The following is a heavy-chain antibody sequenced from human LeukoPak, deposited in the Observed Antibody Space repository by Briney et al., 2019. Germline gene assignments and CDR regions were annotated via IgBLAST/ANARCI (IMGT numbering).Heavy chain of an antibody. J-gene: IGHJ3*02. Sequence: SETLSLTCTVSGGSINNYYWSWIRQSPGKGLEWIGYIYSSGSTKYNPSLSGRVTISVDTSKNHFSLRLSSVTAPDTAVYYCARHFRTGGRSTDAFDIWGQGTMVTVSS. CDR2: IYSSGST. D-gene: IGHD2-15*01. CDR3: ARHFRTGGRSTDAFDI. CDR1: GGSINNYY. V-gene: IGHV4-59*08.